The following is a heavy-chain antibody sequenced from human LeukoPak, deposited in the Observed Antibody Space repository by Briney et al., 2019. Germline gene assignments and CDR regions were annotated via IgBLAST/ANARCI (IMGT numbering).Heavy chain of an antibody. CDR1: GFTFDDYA. CDR2: ISWNSGSI. Sequence: GGSLRLSCAASGFTFDDYAMRWVRQAPGKGLEWVSGISWNSGSIGYADSVKGRFTISRDNAKNSLYLQMNSLRAEDTALYYCAKDSSGWHSDTFDYWGQGTLVTVSS. CDR3: AKDSSGWHSDTFDY. D-gene: IGHD6-19*01. V-gene: IGHV3-9*01. J-gene: IGHJ4*02.